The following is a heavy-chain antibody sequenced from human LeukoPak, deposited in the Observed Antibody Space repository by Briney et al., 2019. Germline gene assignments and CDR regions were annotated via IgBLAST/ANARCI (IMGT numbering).Heavy chain of an antibody. CDR3: ARQGGATPHYYYYYMDV. CDR1: GGSISSYY. D-gene: IGHD1-26*01. J-gene: IGHJ6*03. CDR2: IYYSGST. V-gene: IGHV4-59*08. Sequence: SETLSLTCTDSGGSISSYYWSWIRQPPGKGLEWVGHIYYSGSTNYNPSLKSRVTISVDTSKNQFSLKLSSVTAADTAVYYCARQGGATPHYYYYYMDVWGKGTTVTVSS.